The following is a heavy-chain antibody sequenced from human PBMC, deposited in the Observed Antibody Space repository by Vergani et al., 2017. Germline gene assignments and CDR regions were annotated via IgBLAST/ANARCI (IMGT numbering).Heavy chain of an antibody. V-gene: IGHV3-23*01. Sequence: EVQLLESGGGLVQPGGSLRLSCEASGFSFPGYAMSWVRQAPGKGLEWVSSVSGSSATPYYADSVKGRFIISRDNSKNTLHLQMNSLRADDTAVYYCTTDSRGYTGYFFDYWGQGTLATVSS. J-gene: IGHJ4*01. CDR2: VSGSSATP. CDR3: TTDSRGYTGYFFDY. CDR1: GFSFPGYA. D-gene: IGHD5-12*01.